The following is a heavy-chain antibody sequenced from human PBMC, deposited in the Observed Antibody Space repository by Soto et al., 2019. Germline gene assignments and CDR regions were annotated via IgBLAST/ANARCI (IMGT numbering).Heavy chain of an antibody. CDR2: ISGSGGST. V-gene: IGHV3-23*01. CDR3: AKDHPYQLLYYYYYMAV. D-gene: IGHD2-2*01. CDR1: GFTFSSYA. J-gene: IGHJ6*03. Sequence: EVQLLESGGGLVQPGGSLRLSCAASGFTFSSYAMSWVRQAPGKGLEWVSAISGSGGSTYYADSVKGRFTISRDNSKNTLYLQMNSRRAEDTAVYYCAKDHPYQLLYYYYYMAVWGKGTTVTVSS.